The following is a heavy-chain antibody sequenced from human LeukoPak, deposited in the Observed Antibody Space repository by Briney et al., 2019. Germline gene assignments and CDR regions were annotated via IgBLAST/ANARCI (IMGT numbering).Heavy chain of an antibody. CDR1: GGSISSYY. J-gene: IGHJ4*02. CDR3: ARGLEYYYDSSGDY. V-gene: IGHV4-59*01. CDR2: IYYSGST. D-gene: IGHD3-22*01. Sequence: SETLSLTCTVSGGSISSYYWSWIRQPPGKGLEWIGYIYYSGSTNYNPSLKSRVTISVDTSKNQFSLKLSSVTAADTAVYYCARGLEYYYDSSGDYWGQGTLVTVSS.